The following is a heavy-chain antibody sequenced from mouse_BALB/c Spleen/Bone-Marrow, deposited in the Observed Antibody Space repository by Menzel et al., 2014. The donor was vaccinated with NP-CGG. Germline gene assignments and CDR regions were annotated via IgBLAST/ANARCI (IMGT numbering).Heavy chain of an antibody. D-gene: IGHD1-1*01. CDR1: GYTFSTYW. Sequence: QVQLQQSGAELMKPGASVKISCKATGYTFSTYWIEWVKQRPGHGLEWIGEILPGSGSTNYNEKFKGKATFTADTSSNTVYMQLSSLTSEDSPVYYCARWYYGSSSFAYWGQGTLVTVSA. J-gene: IGHJ3*01. CDR3: ARWYYGSSSFAY. CDR2: ILPGSGST. V-gene: IGHV1-9*01.